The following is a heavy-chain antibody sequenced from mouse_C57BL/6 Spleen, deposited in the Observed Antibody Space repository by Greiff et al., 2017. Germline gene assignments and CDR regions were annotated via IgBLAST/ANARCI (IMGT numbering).Heavy chain of an antibody. CDR2: IHPCNGST. CDR3: TREYYVMDY. CDR1: GYTFTDYF. Sequence: QVQLMESGPELVKPGASVKISCKASGYTFTDYFINWVKQRPGQGLEWIGWIHPCNGSTYYNEKFKGKATLTVDKSSSTAYMVLSSLTSDDSAVYYCTREYYVMDYWGQGTSLTVSS. D-gene: IGHD1-1*01. V-gene: IGHV1-75*01. J-gene: IGHJ4*01.